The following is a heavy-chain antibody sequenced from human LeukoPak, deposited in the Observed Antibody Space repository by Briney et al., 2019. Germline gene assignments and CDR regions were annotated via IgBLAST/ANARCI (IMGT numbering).Heavy chain of an antibody. J-gene: IGHJ4*02. CDR1: GYTFTSYG. CDR2: ISAYNGNT. CDR3: ARDQDTYTTVTNGQWHY. Sequence: GASVKVSCKASGYTFTSYGISWVRQAPGQGLEWMGWISAYNGNTNYAQKLQGRVTMTTDTSTSTAYMELRSLRSDDTAVYYCARDQDTYTTVTNGQWHYWGQGTLVTVSS. D-gene: IGHD4-17*01. V-gene: IGHV1-18*01.